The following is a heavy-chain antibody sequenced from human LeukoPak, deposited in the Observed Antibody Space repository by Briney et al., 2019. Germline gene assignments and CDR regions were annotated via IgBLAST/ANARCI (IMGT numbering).Heavy chain of an antibody. CDR3: AKDTGSGSYYALDY. Sequence: GRSLRLSCAASGFTFDDYAMHWVRQAPGKGLEWVSGISWNSGSIGYADSVKGRFTISRDNAKNSLHLQMNSLRAEDTALYYCAKDTGSGSYYALDYWGQGTLVTVSS. J-gene: IGHJ4*02. V-gene: IGHV3-9*01. D-gene: IGHD3-10*01. CDR1: GFTFDDYA. CDR2: ISWNSGSI.